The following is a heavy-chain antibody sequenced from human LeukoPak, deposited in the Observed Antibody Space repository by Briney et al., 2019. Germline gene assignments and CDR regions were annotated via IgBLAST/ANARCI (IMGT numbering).Heavy chain of an antibody. CDR2: INAGDGNT. Sequence: ASVKVSCKASGYTFTSYAMHWVRQAPGQRLEWMGWINAGDGNTKYSQKFQGRVTITRDTSASTAYMELSSLRSEDTAVYYCARCGADYSSSWADYWGQGTLVTVSS. CDR3: ARCGADYSSSWADY. J-gene: IGHJ4*02. V-gene: IGHV1-3*01. D-gene: IGHD6-13*01. CDR1: GYTFTSYA.